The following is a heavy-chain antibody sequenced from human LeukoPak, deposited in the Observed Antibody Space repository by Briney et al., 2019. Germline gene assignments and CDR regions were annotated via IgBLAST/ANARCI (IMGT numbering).Heavy chain of an antibody. D-gene: IGHD2-21*01. CDR1: GGTFSSYA. CDR2: IILIFGTA. CDR3: ARAGGSYSPSDY. Sequence: ASVKVSCKASGGTFSSYAISWVRQAPGQGLEWMGGIILIFGTANYAQKFQGRVTITADESTSTAYMELSSLRSEDTAVFYCARAGGSYSPSDYWGQGTLVTVSS. V-gene: IGHV1-69*13. J-gene: IGHJ4*02.